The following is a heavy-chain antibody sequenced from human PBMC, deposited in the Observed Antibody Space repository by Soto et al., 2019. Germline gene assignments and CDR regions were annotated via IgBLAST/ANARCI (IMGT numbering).Heavy chain of an antibody. J-gene: IGHJ6*02. CDR3: ARGLGDSSSVSGSSLLRFYYYGLDV. Sequence: SETLSLTCAVYGGSFSGYYWSWLRQPPGKGLEWIGEINHSGSPNYNPSLKSRFTISRDNAKNSLYLQMNSLRAEDTAVVYCARGLGDSSSVSGSSLLRFYYYGLDVWGQGTTVTVSS. CDR2: INHSGSP. D-gene: IGHD3-10*01. V-gene: IGHV4-34*01. CDR1: GGSFSGYY.